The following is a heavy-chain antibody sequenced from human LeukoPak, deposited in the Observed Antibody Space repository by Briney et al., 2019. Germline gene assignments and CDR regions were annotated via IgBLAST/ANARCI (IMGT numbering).Heavy chain of an antibody. Sequence: SETLSLTCTVSGRSISSYYWSCIRQPPGKGLEWNGYIYYSGTTNYNPSLKSRVTISVDTSKNQFSLKLSSVTAADTAVYYCARHADTGTYSADPFDIWGQGTMVTVSS. CDR1: GRSISSYY. J-gene: IGHJ3*02. CDR3: ARHADTGTYSADPFDI. D-gene: IGHD1-26*01. V-gene: IGHV4-59*08. CDR2: IYYSGTT.